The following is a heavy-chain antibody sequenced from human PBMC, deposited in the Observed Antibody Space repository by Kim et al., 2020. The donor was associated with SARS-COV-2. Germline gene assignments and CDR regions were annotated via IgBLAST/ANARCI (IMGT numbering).Heavy chain of an antibody. Sequence: SETLSLTCTVSGGSISSYYWSWIRQPPGKGLEWIGYIYYSGSTNYNPSLKSRVTISVDTSKNQFSLKLSSVTAADTAVYYCARAVGPGMPDSSGYYPPRTLDYWGQGTLVTVSS. CDR3: ARAVGPGMPDSSGYYPPRTLDY. CDR1: GGSISSYY. J-gene: IGHJ4*02. CDR2: IYYSGST. V-gene: IGHV4-59*01. D-gene: IGHD3-22*01.